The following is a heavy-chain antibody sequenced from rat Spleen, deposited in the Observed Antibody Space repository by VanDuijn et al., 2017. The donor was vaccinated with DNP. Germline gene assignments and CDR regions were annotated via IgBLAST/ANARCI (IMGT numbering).Heavy chain of an antibody. CDR1: GYSITSSYR. CDR3: AHGYLDY. V-gene: IGHV3-3*01. D-gene: IGHD1-4*01. J-gene: IGHJ2*01. CDR2: INSAGST. Sequence: EVQLQESGPGLVKPSQSLSLTCSVTGYSITSSYRWNWIRKFPGNKLEWMGYINSAGSTNYNPSLKSRISITRDTSKNQFFLQVNSVTTEDTATYYGAHGYLDYWGQGVMVTVSS.